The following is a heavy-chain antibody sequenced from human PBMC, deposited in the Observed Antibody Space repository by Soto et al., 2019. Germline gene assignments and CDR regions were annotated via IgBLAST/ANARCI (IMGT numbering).Heavy chain of an antibody. CDR3: ASDGGGDDRQFDP. CDR1: GGSISSGGYY. CDR2: IYYSGST. D-gene: IGHD3-16*01. J-gene: IGHJ5*02. Sequence: QVQLQESGPGLVKPSQTLSLTCTVSGGSISSGGYYWSWIRQHPGKGLEWIGYIYYSGSTYYNPSLGRRVXXSXDXXKNQFSLKLSSVTAADTAVYYCASDGGGDDRQFDPWGQGTLVTVSS. V-gene: IGHV4-31*03.